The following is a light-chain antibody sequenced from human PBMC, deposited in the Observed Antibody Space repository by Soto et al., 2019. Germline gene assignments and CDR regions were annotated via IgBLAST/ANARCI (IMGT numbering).Light chain of an antibody. CDR1: SSDVGGYNY. V-gene: IGLV2-8*01. J-gene: IGLJ1*01. Sequence: QSVLTQPASVSGSPGQSITISCTGTSSDVGGYNYVSWHQQHPDKAPRLMIYEVSKRPSGVPDRFSGSKSGNTASLTVSGLQAEDEADYYCSSYAGSNARVFGTGTKVTVL. CDR2: EVS. CDR3: SSYAGSNARV.